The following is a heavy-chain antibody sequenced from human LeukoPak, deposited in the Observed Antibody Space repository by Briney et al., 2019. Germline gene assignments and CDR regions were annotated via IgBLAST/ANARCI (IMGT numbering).Heavy chain of an antibody. CDR3: TKGFSIRYFDWLLQH. CDR1: GFTFDDYA. Sequence: GGSLRLSCAASGFTFDDYAMHWVRQAPGKGLEWVSGISWNSGSIGYADSVKGRFTISRDNAKNSLYLQMNNLRAEDTALYYCTKGFSIRYFDWLLQHGGQGTLVTVSS. CDR2: ISWNSGSI. V-gene: IGHV3-9*01. J-gene: IGHJ1*01. D-gene: IGHD3-9*01.